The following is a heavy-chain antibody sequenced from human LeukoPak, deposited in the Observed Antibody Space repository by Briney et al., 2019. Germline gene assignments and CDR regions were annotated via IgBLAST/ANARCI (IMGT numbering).Heavy chain of an antibody. J-gene: IGHJ4*02. V-gene: IGHV3-23*01. CDR2: ISGSGGST. Sequence: PGGSLRLSCAASGFTFSSYAMSWVRQAPGEGLEWVSTISGSGGSTYYADSVKGRFTISRDNSKNTLYLQMHSLRAEDTAVYYCAKALSDWLFYKGHDYWGQGTLVTVSS. CDR3: AKALSDWLFYKGHDY. D-gene: IGHD3/OR15-3a*01. CDR1: GFTFSSYA.